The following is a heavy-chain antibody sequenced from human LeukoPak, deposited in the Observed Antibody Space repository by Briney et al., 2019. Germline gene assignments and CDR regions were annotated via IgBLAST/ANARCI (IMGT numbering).Heavy chain of an antibody. CDR1: GYTFTSYD. Sequence: ASVKVSCKASGYTFTSYDINWVRQATGQGLEWMGWMNPNSGNTGYAQKFQGRVTITRNTSISTAYMELSSLRSEDTAVYYCAVGTGPYCGGDCPAPWGQGTLVTVSS. D-gene: IGHD2-21*01. CDR2: MNPNSGNT. V-gene: IGHV1-8*03. J-gene: IGHJ5*02. CDR3: AVGTGPYCGGDCPAP.